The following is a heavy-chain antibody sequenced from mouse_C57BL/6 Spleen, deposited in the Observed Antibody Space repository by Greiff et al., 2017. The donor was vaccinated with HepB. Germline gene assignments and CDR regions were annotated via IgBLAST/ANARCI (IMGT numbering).Heavy chain of an antibody. CDR2: IYPSDSET. J-gene: IGHJ4*01. Sequence: QVQLQQPGAELVRPGSSVKLSCKASGYTFTSYWMDWVKQRPGQGLEWIGNIYPSDSETHYNQKFKDKATLTVDKSSSTAYIQLSSLTSEDAAVYYCGRYYGSSYYAMDYWGQGTPVTVSS. CDR3: GRYYGSSYYAMDY. D-gene: IGHD1-1*01. CDR1: GYTFTSYW. V-gene: IGHV1-61*01.